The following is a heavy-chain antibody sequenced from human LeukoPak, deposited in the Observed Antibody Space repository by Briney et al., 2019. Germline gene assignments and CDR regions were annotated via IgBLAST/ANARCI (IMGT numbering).Heavy chain of an antibody. V-gene: IGHV4-34*01. CDR1: GVSFSGYY. D-gene: IGHD6-13*01. J-gene: IGHJ2*01. Sequence: PSETLSLTCAVYGVSFSGYYWSWIRQPPGKGLEWIGEINHSGSTNYNPSLKSRVTISVDRSKNQFSLKLSSVTAADTAVYYCARAPGYSSSPHWYFDLWGRGTLVTVSS. CDR3: ARAPGYSSSPHWYFDL. CDR2: INHSGST.